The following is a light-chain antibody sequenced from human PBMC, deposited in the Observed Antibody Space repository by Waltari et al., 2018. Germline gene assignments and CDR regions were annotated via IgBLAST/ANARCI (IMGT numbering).Light chain of an antibody. CDR1: QSIGGS. V-gene: IGKV6-21*02. J-gene: IGKJ2*01. Sequence: IVLTQSPDFQSVTPKEKVTITCRASQSIGGSLHWYQQKPAQSRRLLVKYASQSIAGVPSRFSGSGYGTDFTLTINSLETEDAATYYCHQSNILPRTFGRGTKLEIK. CDR3: HQSNILPRT. CDR2: YAS.